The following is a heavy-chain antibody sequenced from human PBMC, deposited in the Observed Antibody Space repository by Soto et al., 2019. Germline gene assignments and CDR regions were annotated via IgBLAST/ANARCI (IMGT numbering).Heavy chain of an antibody. CDR3: ARAYYYDSSGYPPDRQGFDP. CDR1: GYSFTSYW. CDR2: IYPGDSDT. Sequence: PGESLKISCQGSGYSFTSYWIGWVRQMPGKGLEWMGIIYPGDSDTRYSPSFQGQVTISADKSISTAYLQWSSLKASDTAMYYCARAYYYDSSGYPPDRQGFDPWGQGTLVTVSS. D-gene: IGHD3-22*01. J-gene: IGHJ5*02. V-gene: IGHV5-51*01.